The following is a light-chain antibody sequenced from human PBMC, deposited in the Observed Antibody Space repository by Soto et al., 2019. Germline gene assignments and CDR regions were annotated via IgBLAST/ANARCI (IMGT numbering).Light chain of an antibody. CDR3: QQSYSTPLT. CDR2: AAS. CDR1: QTISSY. Sequence: DLQLTQPLSSLSSSIRDRVTITLRASQTISSYLDWYQQKPGKAPKLLIYAASSLQSGVPSRSSGSGSGTDFTLTISSLQPEDFATYYCQQSYSTPLTFGGGTKVDIK. J-gene: IGKJ4*01. V-gene: IGKV1-39*01.